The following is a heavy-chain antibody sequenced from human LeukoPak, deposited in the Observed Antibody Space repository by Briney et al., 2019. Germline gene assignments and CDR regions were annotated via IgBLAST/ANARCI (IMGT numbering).Heavy chain of an antibody. D-gene: IGHD2-15*01. J-gene: IGHJ4*02. CDR1: GFTFDDYG. CDR3: ASGGAGGIYYFDY. V-gene: IGHV3-20*01. Sequence: GGSLRLSCAASGFTFDDYGMSWVRQAPGKGLEWVSGINWNGGSTGYADSVKGRFTISRDSAKNPLYLQMNSLRAEDTALYHCASGGAGGIYYFDYWGQGTLVTVSS. CDR2: INWNGGST.